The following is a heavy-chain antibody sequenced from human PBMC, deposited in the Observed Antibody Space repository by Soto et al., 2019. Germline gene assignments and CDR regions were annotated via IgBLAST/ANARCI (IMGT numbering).Heavy chain of an antibody. Sequence: QVQLVQSGAEVKKPGASVKVSCKASGYTFTSYYMHWVRQAPGQGLEWMGIINPSSGSTGYAQKVQCRVSMTRETSTSTVYVELSSLRSEDTAVYYCARGGLLHSTGGSCSSLFDYWHKGTLVTLSS. J-gene: IGHJ4*02. D-gene: IGHD2-15*01. CDR3: ARGGLLHSTGGSCSSLFDY. CDR2: INPSSGST. V-gene: IGHV1-46*03. CDR1: GYTFTSYY.